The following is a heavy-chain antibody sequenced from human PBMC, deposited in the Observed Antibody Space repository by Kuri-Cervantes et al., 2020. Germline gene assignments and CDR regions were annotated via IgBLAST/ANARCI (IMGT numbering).Heavy chain of an antibody. V-gene: IGHV3-30-3*01. Sequence: GGSLRLSCAASGFTFSSYAMHWVRQAPGKGLGWVAVISYDGSNKYYADSVKGRFTISRDNSRNTLYLQMNSLRAEDTAVYYCARDQQGDYDYYYYGMDVWGQGTTVTVSS. J-gene: IGHJ6*02. CDR3: ARDQQGDYDYYYYGMDV. CDR2: ISYDGSNK. D-gene: IGHD4-17*01. CDR1: GFTFSSYA.